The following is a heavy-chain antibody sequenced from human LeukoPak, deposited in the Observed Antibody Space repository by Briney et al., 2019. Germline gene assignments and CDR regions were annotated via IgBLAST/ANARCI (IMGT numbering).Heavy chain of an antibody. V-gene: IGHV1-18*04. CDR2: ISAYNGNT. J-gene: IGHJ6*02. D-gene: IGHD6-6*01. CDR3: ARDKVAARPGGYYYYGMDV. Sequence: ASVKVSCKASGYTFTSYGISWVRQAPGQGLEWVGWISAYNGNTNYAQKLQGRVTMTTDTSTSTAYMELRSLRSDDTAVYYCARDKVAARPGGYYYYGMDVWGQGTTVTVSS. CDR1: GYTFTSYG.